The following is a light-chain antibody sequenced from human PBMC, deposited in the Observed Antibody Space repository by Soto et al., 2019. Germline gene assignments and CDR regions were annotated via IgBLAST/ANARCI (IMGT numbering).Light chain of an antibody. J-gene: IGLJ1*01. Sequence: QSALTQPASVSGSPGQSITISCTGTSSDVGGYNYVSWYQHHPVKAPKLMIFDVSNRPSGVSNRFSGSKSGNTASLTISGLQADDEADYYSSSYTSSNTRVFGTGTKLTVL. CDR1: SSDVGGYNY. CDR3: SSYTSSNTRV. V-gene: IGLV2-14*03. CDR2: DVS.